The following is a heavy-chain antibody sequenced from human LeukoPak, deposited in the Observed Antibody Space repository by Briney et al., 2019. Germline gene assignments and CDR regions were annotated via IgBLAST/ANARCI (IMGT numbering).Heavy chain of an antibody. CDR1: GFTFSTYA. Sequence: PGGSLRLSCAASGFTFSTYAMTWVRQAPGKGLEWVSAISGSGGDTFYADSVKGRFTISRDNSKNTMYLQMNSLRAEDTATYHCAKGPVVPVATYYFDYWGQGTLVTASS. CDR3: AKGPVVPVATYYFDY. CDR2: ISGSGGDT. D-gene: IGHD2-2*01. V-gene: IGHV3-23*01. J-gene: IGHJ4*02.